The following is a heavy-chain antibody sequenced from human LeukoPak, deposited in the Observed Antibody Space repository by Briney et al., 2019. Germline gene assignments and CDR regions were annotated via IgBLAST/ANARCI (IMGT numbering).Heavy chain of an antibody. CDR3: ARMIDNFWSTPYYFDY. V-gene: IGHV3-48*04. Sequence: GGSLRLSCAASGFTFSSYSMNWVRQAPGQGLEWVSYITSDSTTMFYADSVKGRFTISRDNAKNSLYLQMNSLRAEDTAVYYCARMIDNFWSTPYYFDYWGQGTLVTVSS. CDR1: GFTFSSYS. J-gene: IGHJ4*02. D-gene: IGHD3-3*01. CDR2: ITSDSTTM.